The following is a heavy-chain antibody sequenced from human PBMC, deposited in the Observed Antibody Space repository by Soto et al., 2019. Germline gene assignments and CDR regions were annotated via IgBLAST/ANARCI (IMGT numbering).Heavy chain of an antibody. Sequence: QVQLVQSGAEVKKPGSSVKVSCKASGGTFSSYAITWVRQAPGQGLEWMGGIIPIFGTANYAQKFQAGVTIPADESTSTAYMELSSLRSEDTAVYYCARDRGPSSGYYPYWFDPWGQGTLVTVSS. CDR1: GGTFSSYA. J-gene: IGHJ5*02. V-gene: IGHV1-69*12. CDR2: IIPIFGTA. D-gene: IGHD3-22*01. CDR3: ARDRGPSSGYYPYWFDP.